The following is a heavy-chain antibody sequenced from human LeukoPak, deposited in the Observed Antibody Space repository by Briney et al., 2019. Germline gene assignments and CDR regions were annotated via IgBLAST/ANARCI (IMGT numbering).Heavy chain of an antibody. CDR1: GFIFSSHG. J-gene: IGHJ4*02. D-gene: IGHD1-1*01. CDR3: AHDLAYIRFDN. CDR2: ISPSGDAT. Sequence: GGSLRLSCAASGFIFSSHGMNWVRQAPGKGLEWVSGISPSGDATFYADSVKGRFTISRDNSKNTVYLQMDSLRFEDAAVYYCAHDLAYIRFDNWGQGTLVTVSS. V-gene: IGHV3-23*01.